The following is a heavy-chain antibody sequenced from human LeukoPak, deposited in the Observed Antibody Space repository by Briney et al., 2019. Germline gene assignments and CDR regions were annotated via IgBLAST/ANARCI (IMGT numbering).Heavy chain of an antibody. Sequence: SETLSLTCAVYGGSFSGYYWSWIRQPPGKGLEWIGEINHSGSTNYNPSLKSRVTISVDTSKNQFSLKLSSVTAADTAVYYCARGDPIAALGYWGQGTLVTVYS. CDR2: INHSGST. CDR3: ARGDPIAALGY. CDR1: GGSFSGYY. V-gene: IGHV4-34*01. D-gene: IGHD6-6*01. J-gene: IGHJ4*02.